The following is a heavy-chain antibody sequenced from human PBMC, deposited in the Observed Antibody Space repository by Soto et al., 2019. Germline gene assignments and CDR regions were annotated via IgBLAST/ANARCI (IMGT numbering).Heavy chain of an antibody. CDR3: DRTDRDFYGLDV. Sequence: EVQLVESGGGLVQPGGSLRLSCAASGFTFKNYDMHWVRQGTGKGLEWVSGISAAGDTDYADSVEGRFTISRENAQNSIFLQMHSLRVGDTGVYYGDRTDRDFYGLDVWGQGTTVIVSS. CDR1: GFTFKNYD. V-gene: IGHV3-13*01. CDR2: ISAAGDT. J-gene: IGHJ6*02.